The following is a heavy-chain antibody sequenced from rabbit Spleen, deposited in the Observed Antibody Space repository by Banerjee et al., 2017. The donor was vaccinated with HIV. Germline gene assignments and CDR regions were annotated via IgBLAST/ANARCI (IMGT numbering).Heavy chain of an antibody. CDR1: GFDFSSSDY. CDR3: ARDTASSFSSYGMDL. D-gene: IGHD6-1*01. CDR2: IVGSSSGFT. J-gene: IGHJ6*01. Sequence: QSLEESGGDLVKPGASLTLTCNASGFDFSSSDYICWVRQAPGKGLEWISCIVGSSSGFTYTATWEKGRLTYSKTSSNTVTLQMTSLTVADTATYFCARDTASSFSSYGMDLWGPGSLVTVS. V-gene: IGHV1S40*01.